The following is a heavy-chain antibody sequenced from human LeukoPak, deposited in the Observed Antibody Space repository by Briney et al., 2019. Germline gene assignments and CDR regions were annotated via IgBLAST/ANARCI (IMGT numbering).Heavy chain of an antibody. Sequence: ASVKVSCKVSGYTLTELSMHWVRQAPGKGLEWMGGFDPEDGETICAQKFQGRVTMTEDTSTDTAYMELSSLRSEDTAVYYCATDPPLWFGELGHFDYWGQGTLVTVSS. V-gene: IGHV1-24*01. D-gene: IGHD3-10*01. J-gene: IGHJ4*02. CDR3: ATDPPLWFGELGHFDY. CDR2: FDPEDGET. CDR1: GYTLTELS.